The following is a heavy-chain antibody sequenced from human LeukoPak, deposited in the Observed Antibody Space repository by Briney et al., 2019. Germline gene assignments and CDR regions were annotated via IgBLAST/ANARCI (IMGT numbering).Heavy chain of an antibody. V-gene: IGHV4-59*02. CDR2: LSYTGKT. J-gene: IGHJ4*02. CDR1: GVSVSTSH. Sequence: SETLSLTCNVSGVSVSTSHWNWIRQRPGKGLEWIGCLSYTGKTDYNPSLKSRVSISLGSSNNHLSLKLTSVTAADTAVYYCSEGYFEPFDHWGQGILVTVSS. D-gene: IGHD2/OR15-2a*01. CDR3: SEGYFEPFDH.